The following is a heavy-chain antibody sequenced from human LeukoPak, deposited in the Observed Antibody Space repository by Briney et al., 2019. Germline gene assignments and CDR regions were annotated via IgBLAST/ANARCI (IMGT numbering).Heavy chain of an antibody. D-gene: IGHD3-9*01. J-gene: IGHJ4*02. CDR3: ARAPRNYDILTGYYIDKIDY. V-gene: IGHV4-59*01. CDR1: GGSIGSYY. CDR2: IYYSGST. Sequence: SETLSLTCTVSGGSIGSYYWSWIRQLRGKGLERIGYIYYSGSTNYNPSLKSRVTISVDTSKNQFSLKLSSVTAADTAVYYCARAPRNYDILTGYYIDKIDYWGQGTLVTVSS.